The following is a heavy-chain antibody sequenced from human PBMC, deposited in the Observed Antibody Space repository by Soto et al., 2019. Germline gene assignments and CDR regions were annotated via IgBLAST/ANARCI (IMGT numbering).Heavy chain of an antibody. J-gene: IGHJ5*02. V-gene: IGHV4-59*02. D-gene: IGHD3-22*01. CDR2: MYFGGSF. Sequence: QMQLQASGPGLVKPSETLSLTCNVSGASVSHGYWSWIRQPPGKGLEWIGFMYFGGSFNYNPSLPSRATISVETSKNQFCMKLTSVTASDTAVYYCARSYYDSTGFAVDPWGQGTLVTVSS. CDR1: GASVSHGY. CDR3: ARSYYDSTGFAVDP.